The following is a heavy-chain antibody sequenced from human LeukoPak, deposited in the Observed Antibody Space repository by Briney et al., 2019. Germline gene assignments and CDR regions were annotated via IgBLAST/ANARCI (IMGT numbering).Heavy chain of an antibody. J-gene: IGHJ3*02. CDR2: ISWNSGSI. D-gene: IGHD3-22*01. CDR1: GFTFDDYA. CDR3: AKDISMMVHNAFHI. Sequence: SGGSLRLSCAASGFTFDDYAMHWVRQAPGKGLEWVSGISWNSGSIGYADSVTGRFTISRDNGKNSLYLQMNSLRAEDTALYYCAKDISMMVHNAFHIWGQGTMVTISP. V-gene: IGHV3-9*01.